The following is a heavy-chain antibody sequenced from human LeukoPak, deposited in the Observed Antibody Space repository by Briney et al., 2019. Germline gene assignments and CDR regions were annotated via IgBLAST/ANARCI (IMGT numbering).Heavy chain of an antibody. CDR1: GFTFSSYG. CDR3: AKVYYDSSGYPFFDY. V-gene: IGHV3-30*18. D-gene: IGHD3-22*01. CDR2: ISYDGSNK. J-gene: IGHJ4*02. Sequence: GGSLRLSCAASGFTFSSYGMHWVRQAPGKGLEWVAVISYDGSNKYYADSVKGRFTISRDNSKNTLYLQMNSLRAEDTAVYYCAKVYYDSSGYPFFDYWGQGTLVTVSS.